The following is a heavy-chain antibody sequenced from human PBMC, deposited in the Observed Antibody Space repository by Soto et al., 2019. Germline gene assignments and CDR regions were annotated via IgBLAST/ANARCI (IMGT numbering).Heavy chain of an antibody. Sequence: GGSLRLSCAASGFTFSSYSMNWVRQAPGKGLEWVSSISSSSSYIYYADSVKGRFTISRDNAKNSLYLQMNSLRAEDTAVYYCARTSRGSDAYNWFDPWGQGTLVNVSS. V-gene: IGHV3-21*01. CDR2: ISSSSSYI. CDR3: ARTSRGSDAYNWFDP. J-gene: IGHJ5*02. CDR1: GFTFSSYS. D-gene: IGHD6-19*01.